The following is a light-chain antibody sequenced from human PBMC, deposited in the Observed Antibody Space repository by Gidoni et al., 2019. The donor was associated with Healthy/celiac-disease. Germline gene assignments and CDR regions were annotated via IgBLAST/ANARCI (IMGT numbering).Light chain of an antibody. CDR3: QQSYSTLSLT. V-gene: IGKV1-39*01. CDR2: AAS. CDR1: QSISSY. Sequence: DIQMTQSPSSLSASVGDRVTINCRARQSISSYLNWYQQKPGKAPKLLIYAASSLQSGVPSRFSGSGSGTDFTLTISSLQPEDFATYYCQQSYSTLSLTFXGXTKVEIK. J-gene: IGKJ4*01.